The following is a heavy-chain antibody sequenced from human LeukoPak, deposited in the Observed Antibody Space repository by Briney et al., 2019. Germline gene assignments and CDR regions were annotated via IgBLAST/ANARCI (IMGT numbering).Heavy chain of an antibody. CDR2: ISSSSSYI. CDR1: GFTFDDYG. Sequence: PGGSLRLSCAASGFTFDDYGMSWVRQAPGKGLEWVSSISSSSSYIYYADSVKGRFTISRDNAKNSLYLQMNSLRAEDTAVYYCARDAEWLLNNWFDPWGQGTLVTVSS. CDR3: ARDAEWLLNNWFDP. D-gene: IGHD3-3*01. J-gene: IGHJ5*02. V-gene: IGHV3-21*01.